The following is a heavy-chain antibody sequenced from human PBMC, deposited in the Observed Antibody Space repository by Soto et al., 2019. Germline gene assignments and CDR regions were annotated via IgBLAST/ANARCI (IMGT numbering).Heavy chain of an antibody. Sequence: SEALSLTCTISGGSISNNGFYWVWIRQPPGRGLEYIGSISYSGSAHYSPSLKSRVTISQDTSKIRFSLNLSSVTAADTAVYYCARGSCSGGSCPESFDPWGPGILVTVPQ. CDR3: ARGSCSGGSCPESFDP. CDR1: GGSISNNGFY. V-gene: IGHV4-30-4*01. CDR2: ISYSGSA. D-gene: IGHD2-15*01. J-gene: IGHJ5*02.